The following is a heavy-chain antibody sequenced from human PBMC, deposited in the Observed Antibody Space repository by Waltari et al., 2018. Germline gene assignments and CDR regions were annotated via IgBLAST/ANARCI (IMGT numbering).Heavy chain of an antibody. D-gene: IGHD6-13*01. V-gene: IGHV3-30*04. CDR2: ISYDGSNK. J-gene: IGHJ4*02. CDR1: GFTFSSYA. Sequence: QVQLVESGGGVVQPGRSLRLSCAASGFTFSSYAMHWVRQAPGKGLGWGAVISYDGSNKYYADSVKGRFTISRDNSKNTLYLQMNSLRAEDTAVYYCARAGGYTAAGNSDYWGQGTLVTVSS. CDR3: ARAGGYTAAGNSDY.